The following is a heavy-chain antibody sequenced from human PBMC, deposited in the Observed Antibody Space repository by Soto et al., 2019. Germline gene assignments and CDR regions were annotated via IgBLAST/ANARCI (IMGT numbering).Heavy chain of an antibody. CDR1: GFTFSSYS. Sequence: GGSLRLSCAASGFTFSSYSMNWVRQAPGKGLEWVSSISSSSSYIYYADSVKGRFTISRDNAKNSLYLQMNSLRAEDTAVYYCARESQQLEYYFDYWGQRTLVTVSS. V-gene: IGHV3-21*01. CDR2: ISSSSSYI. CDR3: ARESQQLEYYFDY. D-gene: IGHD6-13*01. J-gene: IGHJ4*02.